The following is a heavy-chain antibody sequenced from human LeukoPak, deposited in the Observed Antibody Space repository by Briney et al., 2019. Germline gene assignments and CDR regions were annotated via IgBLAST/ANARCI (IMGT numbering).Heavy chain of an antibody. Sequence: GGSLRLSCTASGFTFSNYAMSWVRQAPGKGLEWVSLISRSGDTTYYADSAKGRFTISRDNSKNTLYVQMNTLRADDTAVYYCAKDSFYGEHPICDYWGQGTLVTVSS. CDR1: GFTFSNYA. CDR2: ISRSGDTT. J-gene: IGHJ4*02. V-gene: IGHV3-23*01. D-gene: IGHD4-17*01. CDR3: AKDSFYGEHPICDY.